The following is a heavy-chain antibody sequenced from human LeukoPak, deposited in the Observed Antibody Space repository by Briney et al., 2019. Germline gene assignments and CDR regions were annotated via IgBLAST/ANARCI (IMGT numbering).Heavy chain of an antibody. CDR1: GYTFTVYY. CDR3: ARGAHYHDSSEGYDY. D-gene: IGHD3-22*01. CDR2: INPNGGGT. Sequence: ASVKVSCKASGYTFTVYYMHWVRQAPGQGLEWMGWINPNGGGTNYAQKFQGRVTMTRDTSISTAYMEVSRLRSDDTAVYYCARGAHYHDSSEGYDYWGQGTLVTVSS. J-gene: IGHJ4*02. V-gene: IGHV1-2*02.